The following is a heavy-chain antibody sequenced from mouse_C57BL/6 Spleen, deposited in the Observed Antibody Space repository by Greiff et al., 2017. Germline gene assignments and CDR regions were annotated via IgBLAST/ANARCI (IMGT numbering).Heavy chain of an antibody. CDR3: ARSGSSPLGYAMDY. CDR1: GFNIKDYY. CDR2: IDPEDGDT. D-gene: IGHD1-1*01. V-gene: IGHV14-2*01. J-gene: IGHJ4*01. Sequence: VQLQQSGAELVKPGASVKLSCTASGFNIKDYYMHWVKQRTEQGLEWIGRIDPEDGDTKYAPKFQGKATITADTSSNTAYLQLSSLTSEDTAVYYCARSGSSPLGYAMDYWGQGTSVTVSS.